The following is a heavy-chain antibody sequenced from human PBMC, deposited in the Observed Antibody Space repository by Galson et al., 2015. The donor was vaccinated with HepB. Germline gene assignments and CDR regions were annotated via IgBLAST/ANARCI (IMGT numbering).Heavy chain of an antibody. V-gene: IGHV6-1*01. J-gene: IGHJ6*02. Sequence: CAISGDSVSSNSAAWNWIRQSPSRGLEWLGRTYYRSKWYNDYAVSVKSRITINPDTSKNQFSLQLNSVTPEDTAVYYCGQGSLTTGSTPGAREPWSPSPQGVHPPQPFSPSSPVRIPGGWRYYYGMDVWGQGTTVTVSS. D-gene: IGHD1-1*01. CDR3: GQGSLTTGSTPGAREPWSPSPQGVHPPQPFSPSSPVRIPGGWRYYYGMDV. CDR2: TYYRSKWYN. CDR1: GDSVSSNSAA.